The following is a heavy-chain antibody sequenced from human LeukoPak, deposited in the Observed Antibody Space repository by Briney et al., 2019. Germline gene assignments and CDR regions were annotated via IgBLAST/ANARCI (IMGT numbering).Heavy chain of an antibody. V-gene: IGHV3-21*01. J-gene: IGHJ4*02. CDR2: ISSSSSYI. Sequence: GGFLRLYCAASGFTVSSNYMIWVRQAPGKGLEWISSISSSSSYIYYADSVKGRFTISRDNAKNSLYLQMNSLRAEDTAVYYCARDRVVVAATNSFDYWGQGTLVAVSS. D-gene: IGHD2-15*01. CDR1: GFTVSSNY. CDR3: ARDRVVVAATNSFDY.